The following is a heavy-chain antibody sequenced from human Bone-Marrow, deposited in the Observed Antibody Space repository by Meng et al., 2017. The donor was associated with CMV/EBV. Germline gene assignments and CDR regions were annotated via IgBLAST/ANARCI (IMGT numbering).Heavy chain of an antibody. Sequence: ESLKISCTVSGGSVTSGTDYWGWIRQPPGKGLEWIGSLYYSGGTYINASLKSRVTISVDPSKNHFSLRLTSVTAADTALYYCARGTTGVRFPGDAFDIWGQGKMVNVAS. J-gene: IGHJ3*02. D-gene: IGHD3-10*01. V-gene: IGHV4-39*07. CDR3: ARGTTGVRFPGDAFDI. CDR1: GGSVTSGTDY. CDR2: LYYSGGT.